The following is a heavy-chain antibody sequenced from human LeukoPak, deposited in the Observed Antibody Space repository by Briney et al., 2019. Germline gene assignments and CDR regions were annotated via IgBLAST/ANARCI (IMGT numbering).Heavy chain of an antibody. V-gene: IGHV3-23*01. D-gene: IGHD1-14*01. Sequence: GGSLRLSCAASGFSFSSAAMSWVRQAPGKGLEWVSTIDGSGDRTYYADSVKGRFTISRDNSKNTLYLQMNSLRAEDTAVYYCAKGVYGLTPFDSWGQGPLVPVSP. CDR2: IDGSGDRT. CDR1: GFSFSSAA. CDR3: AKGVYGLTPFDS. J-gene: IGHJ4*02.